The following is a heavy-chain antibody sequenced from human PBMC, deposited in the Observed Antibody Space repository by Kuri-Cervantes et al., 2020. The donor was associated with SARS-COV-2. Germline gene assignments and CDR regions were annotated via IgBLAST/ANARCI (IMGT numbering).Heavy chain of an antibody. CDR3: ARDGGIAVAAHFDY. CDR1: GFTFSSYD. Sequence: ETLSLTCAASGFTFSSYDMHWVRQATGKGLEWVSAIGTAGDPYYPGSVKGRFTISRENAKNSLYLQMNSLRAGDTAVYYCARDGGIAVAAHFDYWGQGTLVTVSS. CDR2: IGTAGDP. V-gene: IGHV3-13*05. J-gene: IGHJ4*02. D-gene: IGHD6-19*01.